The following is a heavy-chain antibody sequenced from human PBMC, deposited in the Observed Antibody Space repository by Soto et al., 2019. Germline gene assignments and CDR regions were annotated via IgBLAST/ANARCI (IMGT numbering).Heavy chain of an antibody. D-gene: IGHD3-22*01. CDR2: MNPNSGNT. J-gene: IGHJ6*02. Sequence: ASVKVSCKASGYTFTSYDINWVRQATGQGLEWMGWMNPNSGNTGYAQKFQGRVTMTRNTSISTAYMELSSLRSEDTAVYYCARGLSDYYDSSGSPYYYYGMDVWGQGTTVTVSS. CDR3: ARGLSDYYDSSGSPYYYYGMDV. V-gene: IGHV1-8*01. CDR1: GYTFTSYD.